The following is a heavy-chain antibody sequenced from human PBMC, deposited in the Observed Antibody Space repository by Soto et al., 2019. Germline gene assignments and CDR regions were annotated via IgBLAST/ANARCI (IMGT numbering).Heavy chain of an antibody. J-gene: IGHJ3*02. V-gene: IGHV1-69*12. CDR2: IIPIFGTA. CDR1: GGTFSSYA. D-gene: IGHD1-26*01. CDR3: ATPNMKWELLGLGALDI. Sequence: QVQLVQSGAEVKKPGSSVKVSCKASGGTFSSYAISWVRQAPGQGLEWMGGIIPIFGTANYEQKFQERVTITADESTSTAHMERSSLRSEDTAVYYCATPNMKWELLGLGALDIWGQGTMVTVSS.